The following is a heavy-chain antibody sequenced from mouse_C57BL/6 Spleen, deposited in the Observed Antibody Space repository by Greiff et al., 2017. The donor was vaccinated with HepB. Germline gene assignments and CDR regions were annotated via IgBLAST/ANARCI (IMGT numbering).Heavy chain of an antibody. D-gene: IGHD2-4*01. CDR3: ARDDYDGFAY. Sequence: QVQLQQPGAELVRPGSSVKLSCKASGYTFTSYWMHWVKQRPIQGLEWIGNIDPSDSETHYNQKFKDKATLTVDKSSSTAYMQLSSLTSEASAVYYCARDDYDGFAYWGQGTLVTVSA. V-gene: IGHV1-52*01. CDR2: IDPSDSET. CDR1: GYTFTSYW. J-gene: IGHJ3*01.